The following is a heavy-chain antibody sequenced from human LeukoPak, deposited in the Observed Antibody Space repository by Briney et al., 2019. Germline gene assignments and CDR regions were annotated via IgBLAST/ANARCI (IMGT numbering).Heavy chain of an antibody. Sequence: AGGSLRLSCAASGFTFSNYNMNWVRQAPGKGLEWVSYISSPGSSTFYADSVKGRFTISRDNSKNTLYLQMNSLRAEDTAVYYCAKRGIPTSAYYFDYWGQGTLITVSS. J-gene: IGHJ4*02. V-gene: IGHV3-23*01. D-gene: IGHD2-2*01. CDR3: AKRGIPTSAYYFDY. CDR2: ISSPGSST. CDR1: GFTFSNYN.